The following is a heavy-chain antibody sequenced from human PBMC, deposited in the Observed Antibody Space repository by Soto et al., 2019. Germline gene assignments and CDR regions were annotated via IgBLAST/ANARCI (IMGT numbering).Heavy chain of an antibody. D-gene: IGHD2-21*02. V-gene: IGHV2-5*02. CDR1: GLSLRTTGVG. J-gene: IGHJ6*02. CDR2: LYWDDDQ. Sequence: QVTLKESGPTLVKPTQTLTLTCTVSGLSLRTTGVGVGWVRQPPGKALEWLALLYWDDDQRYSPSLRSRLTIAKDISENEVVLTRTNMDTVDTATYYCVQSRCGGDCLEIYSSHAYNGLDVWGQGTTVTVSS. CDR3: VQSRCGGDCLEIYSSHAYNGLDV.